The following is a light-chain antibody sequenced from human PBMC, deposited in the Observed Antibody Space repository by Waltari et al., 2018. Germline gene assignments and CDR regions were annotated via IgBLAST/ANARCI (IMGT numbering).Light chain of an antibody. V-gene: IGKV1-5*01. Sequence: DIQMTQSPSTLSASIGARVPITCRASQSLSNWLAWYQQKPGKAPTLLIYGSSSLESGVPSRFSGSGSGTEFTLTISSLQPDDFATYYCQQYNTYSRTFGQGTAVEVK. CDR3: QQYNTYSRT. CDR2: GSS. CDR1: QSLSNW. J-gene: IGKJ1*01.